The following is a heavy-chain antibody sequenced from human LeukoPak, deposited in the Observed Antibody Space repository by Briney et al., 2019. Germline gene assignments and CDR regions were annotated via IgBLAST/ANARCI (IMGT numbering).Heavy chain of an antibody. Sequence: PGGSLRLSCAASGFTFSNAWMSWVRQAPGKGLEWVSLISGDGGSTSYADSVRGRFTISRDNTRKSLSLQMSSLRSEDTALYYCARESETSGWYDYWGQGTLVTVSS. CDR3: ARESETSGWYDY. CDR1: GFTFSNAW. D-gene: IGHD6-19*01. J-gene: IGHJ4*02. V-gene: IGHV3-43*02. CDR2: ISGDGGST.